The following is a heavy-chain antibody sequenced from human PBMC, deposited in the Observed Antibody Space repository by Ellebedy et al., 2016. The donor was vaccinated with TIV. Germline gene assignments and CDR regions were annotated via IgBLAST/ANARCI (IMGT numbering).Heavy chain of an antibody. CDR3: TRDPRWQTARDF. D-gene: IGHD4-23*01. J-gene: IGHJ4*02. CDR2: IKQDGSEK. CDR1: GFTFSSYW. V-gene: IGHV3-7*01. Sequence: GESLKISCAASGFTFSSYWMSWVRQAPGKGLEWVANIKQDGSEKYYVDSVKGRFTISRDNAQNSLYLQMNSLRAEDTAVYYCTRDPRWQTARDFWGQGTLVTVSS.